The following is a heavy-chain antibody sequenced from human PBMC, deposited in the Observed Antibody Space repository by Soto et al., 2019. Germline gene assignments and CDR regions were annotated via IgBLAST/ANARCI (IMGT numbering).Heavy chain of an antibody. CDR1: GFTFTSSA. CDR2: IVVGSGNT. Sequence: SVKVSCKASGFTFTSSAVQWVRQARGQRLEWIGWIVVGSGNTNYAQKFQERVTITRDMYTSTAYMELSSLRSEDTAVYYCAADRVVGATRSFAFDIWGQGTMVTVSS. CDR3: AADRVVGATRSFAFDI. V-gene: IGHV1-58*01. D-gene: IGHD1-26*01. J-gene: IGHJ3*02.